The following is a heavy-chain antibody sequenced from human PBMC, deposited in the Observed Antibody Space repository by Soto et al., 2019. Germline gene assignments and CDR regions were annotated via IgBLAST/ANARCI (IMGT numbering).Heavy chain of an antibody. Sequence: EVQLVESGGGLVQPGGSLRLSCAASGFTVSSNYMSWVRQAPGKGLEWVSVIYSGGSTYYADSVKGRFTISRDNSKNTLYIQMNSLRAEDTAVYYCARGYYDFWRGIEAGPYYYYMDVWGKGTTVTVSS. V-gene: IGHV3-66*01. CDR2: IYSGGST. CDR1: GFTVSSNY. D-gene: IGHD3-3*01. J-gene: IGHJ6*03. CDR3: ARGYYDFWRGIEAGPYYYYMDV.